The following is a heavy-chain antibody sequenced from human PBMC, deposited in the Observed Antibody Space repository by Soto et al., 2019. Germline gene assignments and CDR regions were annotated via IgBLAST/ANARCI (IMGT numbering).Heavy chain of an antibody. D-gene: IGHD3-3*01. CDR2: ISGSGGST. V-gene: IGHV3-23*01. J-gene: IGHJ4*02. CDR3: AKDYDFWSGYPSHFDY. CDR1: GFTFSSYA. Sequence: PGGSLRLSCAAPGFTFSSYAMSWVRQAPGKGLEWVSAISGSGGSTYYADSVKGRFTISRDNSKNTLYLQMNSLRAEDTAVYYCAKDYDFWSGYPSHFDYWGQGTLVTVSS.